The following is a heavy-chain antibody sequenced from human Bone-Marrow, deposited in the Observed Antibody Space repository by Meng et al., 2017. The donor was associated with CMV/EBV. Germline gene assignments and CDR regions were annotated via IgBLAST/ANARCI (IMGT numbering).Heavy chain of an antibody. CDR3: RVGDGDYFVY. V-gene: IGHV3-9*01. Sequence: GGSLRLSCAASGFTFDDYAMHWVRQAPGKGLEWVSGISWNSGSIGYADSVKGRFTISRDNAKNSLYLQMNSLRAEDTAVYYCRVGDGDYFVYWGQGTLVTVSS. CDR1: GFTFDDYA. CDR2: ISWNSGSI. D-gene: IGHD3-16*01. J-gene: IGHJ4*02.